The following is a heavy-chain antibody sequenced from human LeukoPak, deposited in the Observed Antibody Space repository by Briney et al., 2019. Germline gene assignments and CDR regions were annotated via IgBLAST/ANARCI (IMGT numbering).Heavy chain of an antibody. CDR3: ARVKGCGGDCYYFDY. J-gene: IGHJ4*02. V-gene: IGHV1-69*05. Sequence: GASVKVSCKASGYTFTGYYMHWVRQAPGQGLEWMGGIIPIFGTANYAQKFQGRVTITTDESTSTAYMELSSLRSEDTAVYYCARVKGCGGDCYYFDYWGQGTLVTVSS. CDR1: GYTFTGYY. CDR2: IIPIFGTA. D-gene: IGHD2-21*02.